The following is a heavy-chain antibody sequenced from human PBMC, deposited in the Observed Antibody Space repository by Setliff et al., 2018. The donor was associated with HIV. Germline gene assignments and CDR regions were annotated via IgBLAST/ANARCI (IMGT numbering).Heavy chain of an antibody. J-gene: IGHJ4*02. CDR1: GYNFTSYR. Sequence: GESLKISCKGSGYNFTSYRIAWVRQMPGKGLEWMGIIFPGDSDTRYSPPFQGQVTISADKSMTTAYLQWSSLKASDTAMYYCARRALRGGYDPEYYFDYWGQGTLVTSPQ. D-gene: IGHD5-12*01. CDR2: IFPGDSDT. CDR3: ARRALRGGYDPEYYFDY. V-gene: IGHV5-51*01.